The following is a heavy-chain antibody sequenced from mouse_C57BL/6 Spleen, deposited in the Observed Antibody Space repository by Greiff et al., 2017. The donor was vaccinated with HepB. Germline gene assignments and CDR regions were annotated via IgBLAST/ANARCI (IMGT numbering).Heavy chain of an antibody. J-gene: IGHJ4*01. CDR1: GFNFKDYY. Sequence: EVMLVESGAELVKPGASVKLSCPASGFNFKDYYMTWVKQRTDQGLEWIGRINPDDGETKYPPKFQGTAPITAAASSNTAYLQLRSLTSEDAAVDYCARVIYYGPMGDWGQGASVTVSS. CDR3: ARVIYYGPMGD. CDR2: INPDDGET. D-gene: IGHD1-1*02. V-gene: IGHV14-2*01.